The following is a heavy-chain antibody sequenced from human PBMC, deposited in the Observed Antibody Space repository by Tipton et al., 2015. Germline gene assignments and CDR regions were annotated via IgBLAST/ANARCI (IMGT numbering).Heavy chain of an antibody. J-gene: IGHJ3*02. CDR3: ARGRAGLGPYDVFDI. V-gene: IGHV4-4*02. CDR1: GDSISSSSW. Sequence: TLSLTCTVSGDSISSSSWWTWVRQPPGKGLEWIGEINHSGSTKYNPSLQSRVTITVDTSKNQFSLKVNSVTAADTTMYYCARGRAGLGPYDVFDIWGQGTMVTVSS. D-gene: IGHD6-19*01. CDR2: INHSGST.